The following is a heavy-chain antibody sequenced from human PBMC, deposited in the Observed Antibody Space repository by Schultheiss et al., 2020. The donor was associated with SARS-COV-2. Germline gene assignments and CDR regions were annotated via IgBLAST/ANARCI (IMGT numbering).Heavy chain of an antibody. D-gene: IGHD3-3*02. J-gene: IGHJ6*02. CDR2: ISPHNGNT. V-gene: IGHV1-18*01. CDR1: GYTFTSYA. CDR3: ARETHLHFWSGFYTGLGGRDGMNV. Sequence: ASVKVSCKASGYTFTSYAMHWVRQAPGQGLEWMGWISPHNGNTNYAQKLQGRVTMTTDTSTSTAYMELRSLRSDDTAVYYCARETHLHFWSGFYTGLGGRDGMNVWGQGTTVTVSS.